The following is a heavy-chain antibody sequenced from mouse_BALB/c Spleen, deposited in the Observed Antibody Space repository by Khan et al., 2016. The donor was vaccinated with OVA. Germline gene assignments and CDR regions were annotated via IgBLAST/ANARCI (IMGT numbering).Heavy chain of an antibody. CDR3: ARENYYGYAMDY. Sequence: EVKLEESGPGLVKPSQSLSLTCTVTGYSITSNYAWNWIRQFPGNKLEWMGYISYSGSTNYNPSLKSRISITRDTSKNQFFLQLNSVTTEDTATYYCARENYYGYAMDYWGQGTSITVSS. J-gene: IGHJ4*01. CDR1: GYSITSNYA. V-gene: IGHV3-2*02. CDR2: ISYSGST. D-gene: IGHD1-1*01.